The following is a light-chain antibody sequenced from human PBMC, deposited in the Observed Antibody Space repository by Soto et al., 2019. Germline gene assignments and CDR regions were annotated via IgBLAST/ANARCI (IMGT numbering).Light chain of an antibody. CDR2: ADT. CDR1: ISNLGAGYD. J-gene: IGLJ3*02. Sequence: QSVLTQPPSVSGAPGQTVTISCTGSISNLGAGYDVHWYRQVAGTVPKVLIYADTNRPSGVPGRFSASKSGASASLTIAGLQAEDEADYYCQPFDSSLRGVLFGGGTKLTVL. CDR3: QPFDSSLRGVL. V-gene: IGLV1-40*01.